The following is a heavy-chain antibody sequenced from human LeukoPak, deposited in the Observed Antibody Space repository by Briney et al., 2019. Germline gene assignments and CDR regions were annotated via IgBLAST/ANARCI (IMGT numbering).Heavy chain of an antibody. CDR3: ASSTTPDYYYYYYMGV. V-gene: IGHV1-69*05. CDR1: GGTFSSYA. D-gene: IGHD1-26*01. Sequence: SVKVSCKASGGTFSSYAISWVRQAPGQGLEWMGGIIPIFGTANYAQKFQGRVTITTDESTSTAYMELSSLRSEDTAVYYCASSTTPDYYYYYYMGVWGKGTTVTVSS. J-gene: IGHJ6*03. CDR2: IIPIFGTA.